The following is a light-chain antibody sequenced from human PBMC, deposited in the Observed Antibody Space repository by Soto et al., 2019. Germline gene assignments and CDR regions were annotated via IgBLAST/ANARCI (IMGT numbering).Light chain of an antibody. J-gene: IGLJ2*01. CDR3: QSYDSSLSGVI. V-gene: IGLV2-14*01. CDR2: EVR. CDR1: NTDVGGYNY. Sequence: QSVLTQPASVSGSPGQSITVSCTGTNTDVGGYNYVSWYQHRPGKAPRLMIYEVRNRLSGVSNRFSGSKSGTSASLAITGLQAEDEADYYCQSYDSSLSGVIFGGGTKLTVL.